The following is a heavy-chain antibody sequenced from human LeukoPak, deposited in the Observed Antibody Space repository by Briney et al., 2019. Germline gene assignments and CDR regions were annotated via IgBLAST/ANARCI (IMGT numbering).Heavy chain of an antibody. V-gene: IGHV4-4*07. J-gene: IGHJ3*02. CDR3: ARSRGYSGYVPLSAFDI. CDR2: IYGSGST. Sequence: TSETLSLTCTVSGGSISSYFWSWIRQPAGKGLEWIGHIYGSGSTNYNPSLKSRVTISVDTSKNQFSLKLSSVTAADTAVYYCARSRGYSGYVPLSAFDIWGQGTMVTVSA. CDR1: GGSISSYF. D-gene: IGHD5-12*01.